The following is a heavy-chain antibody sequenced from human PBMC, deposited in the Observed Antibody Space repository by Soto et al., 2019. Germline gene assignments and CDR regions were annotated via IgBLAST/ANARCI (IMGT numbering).Heavy chain of an antibody. CDR2: IYHSGST. CDR3: ARVVPAANYYYYGMDV. V-gene: IGHV4-4*02. CDR1: GGSISSSNW. D-gene: IGHD2-2*01. Sequence: QVQLQESGPGLVKPSGTLSLTCAVSGGSISSSNWWSWVRQPPGKGLEWLGEIYHSGSTNYNPSLKSRVTISVDKSKNQFPLKLSSVTAADTAVYYCARVVPAANYYYYGMDVWGQGTTVTVSS. J-gene: IGHJ6*02.